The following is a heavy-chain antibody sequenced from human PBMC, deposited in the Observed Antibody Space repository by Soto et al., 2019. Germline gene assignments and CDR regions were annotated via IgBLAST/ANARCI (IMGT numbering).Heavy chain of an antibody. V-gene: IGHV4-34*01. D-gene: IGHD6-19*01. CDR1: GGSFSGYY. CDR3: ARAGIAVAGLGYYFDY. Sequence: SETLSLTCAVYGGSFSGYYWRWIRQPPGKGLEWIGEINHSGSTNYNPSLKSRVTISVDTSKNQFSLKLSSVTAADTAVYYCARAGIAVAGLGYYFDYWGQGTLVTVSS. CDR2: INHSGST. J-gene: IGHJ4*02.